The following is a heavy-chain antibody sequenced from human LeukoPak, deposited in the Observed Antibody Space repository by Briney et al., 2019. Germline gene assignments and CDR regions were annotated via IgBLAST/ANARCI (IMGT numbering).Heavy chain of an antibody. V-gene: IGHV3-21*01. J-gene: IGHJ4*02. CDR2: ISSGSSAI. Sequence: TGGSLRLSCEASGFTFTTYSMTWVRQAPGKGLEWVSIISSGSSAIFSADALKGRFTISRDDAKNLLYLDMNSLRAEDTAVYYCARGHTAVTRHFDFWGQGILVTVSS. CDR3: ARGHTAVTRHFDF. D-gene: IGHD4-17*01. CDR1: GFTFTTYS.